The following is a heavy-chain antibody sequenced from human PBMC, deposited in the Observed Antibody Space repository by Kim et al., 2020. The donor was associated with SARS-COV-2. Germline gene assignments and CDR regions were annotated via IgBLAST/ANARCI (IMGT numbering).Heavy chain of an antibody. Sequence: GGSLRLSCAAFRNYPMSWVRQAPGKGLEWVSTISTSGAGTHYADSVKGRFTISKDNSKNTLYLQMDSLRAEDTAIYYCAKHYGDYVNDAFDFWGQGTMVTVSS. CDR1: RNYP. D-gene: IGHD4-17*01. CDR2: ISTSGAGT. V-gene: IGHV3-23*05. J-gene: IGHJ3*01. CDR3: AKHYGDYVNDAFDF.